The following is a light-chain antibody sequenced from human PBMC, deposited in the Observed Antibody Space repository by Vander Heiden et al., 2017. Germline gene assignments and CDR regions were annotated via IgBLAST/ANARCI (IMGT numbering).Light chain of an antibody. Sequence: DVVRTLALLSLPVTPGELAAISCRSSQSLLHSNGNNYLDWYLHIAGQTPQLLLYLGSNRAPGVPDRYSGSSSGTDLTLKISKVEAANVGVYYCRQALQTPSTFGQRPKMEIK. J-gene: IGKJ2*02. CDR1: QSLLHSNGNNY. CDR2: LGS. CDR3: RQALQTPST. V-gene: IGKV2-28*01.